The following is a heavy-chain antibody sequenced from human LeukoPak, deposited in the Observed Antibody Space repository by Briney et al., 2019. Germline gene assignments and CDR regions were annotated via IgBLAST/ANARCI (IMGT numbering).Heavy chain of an antibody. V-gene: IGHV4-39*02. Sequence: RPSETLSLTCSVSGGSISSSGYYWGWIRQSPGEGLEWIGNIYYSGITYYNPALKSRITISIDTSKNQFSLQLNSVTPEDTVVYYCARDLLSHDYGDYVGLFDYWGQGTLVTVSS. CDR2: IYYSGIT. D-gene: IGHD4-17*01. J-gene: IGHJ4*02. CDR1: GGSISSSGYY. CDR3: ARDLLSHDYGDYVGLFDY.